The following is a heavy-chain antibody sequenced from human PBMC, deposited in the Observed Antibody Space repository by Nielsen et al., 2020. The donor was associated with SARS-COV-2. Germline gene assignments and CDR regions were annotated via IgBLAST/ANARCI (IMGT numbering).Heavy chain of an antibody. CDR2: IYYSGNT. Sequence: SATLSLTCTVSGGSISSSSFYWGWIRPPPGKGLEWIGSIYYSGNTFYNPSLKSRVTILVDTSKNQLSLKVTSVTAADTAVYYCAGLNDIWSGHKYYFDYWGQGALVTVSS. V-gene: IGHV4-39*01. J-gene: IGHJ4*02. D-gene: IGHD3-3*01. CDR1: GGSISSSSFY. CDR3: AGLNDIWSGHKYYFDY.